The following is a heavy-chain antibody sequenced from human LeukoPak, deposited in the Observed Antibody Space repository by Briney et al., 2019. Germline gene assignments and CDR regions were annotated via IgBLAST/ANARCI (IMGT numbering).Heavy chain of an antibody. V-gene: IGHV1-46*01. CDR1: GYTFTSYY. CDR2: INPSGGST. J-gene: IGHJ4*02. Sequence: GASVKVSCRASGYTFTSYYMHWVRQAPGQGLEWMGIINPSGGSTSYAQKFQGRVTMTRDMSTSTVYMELSSLRSEDTAVYYCAREHRDGYNFDYWGQGTLVTVSS. D-gene: IGHD5-24*01. CDR3: AREHRDGYNFDY.